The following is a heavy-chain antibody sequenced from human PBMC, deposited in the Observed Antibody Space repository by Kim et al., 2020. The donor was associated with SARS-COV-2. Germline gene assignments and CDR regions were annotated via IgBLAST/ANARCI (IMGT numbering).Heavy chain of an antibody. CDR3: ARGPYYYDSSGYYYGYYGMDV. D-gene: IGHD3-22*01. J-gene: IGHJ6*02. CDR2: IYYSGST. Sequence: SETLSLTCTVSGGSISSYYWSWIRQPPGKGLEWIGYIYYSGSTNYNPSLKSRVTISVDTSKNQFSLKLSSVTAADTAVYYCARGPYYYDSSGYYYGYYGMDVWGQGTTVTGSS. V-gene: IGHV4-59*01. CDR1: GGSISSYY.